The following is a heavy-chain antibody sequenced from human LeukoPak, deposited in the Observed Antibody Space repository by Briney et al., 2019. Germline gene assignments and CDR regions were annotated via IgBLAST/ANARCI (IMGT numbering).Heavy chain of an antibody. V-gene: IGHV4-4*09. J-gene: IGHJ6*03. CDR2: IYSSGST. Sequence: SETLSLTCSVSGDSMSLYYWSWLRQPPGKGLEWNGHIYSSGSTIYNPSLKSRVTISVDTSKDQFSLRLSSVTAADTAVYYCARHPGKKYYQYYMDVWGKGTTVIVSS. CDR1: GDSMSLYY. CDR3: ARHPGKKYYQYYMDV.